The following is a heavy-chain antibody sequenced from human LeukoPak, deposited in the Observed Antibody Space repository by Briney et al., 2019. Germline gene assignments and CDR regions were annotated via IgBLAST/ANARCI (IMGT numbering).Heavy chain of an antibody. CDR3: ARGVAEFDY. CDR2: MYYSGST. J-gene: IGHJ4*02. D-gene: IGHD6-19*01. Sequence: SETLSLTCTVSGGSISSSSYSWGWIRQPPGKGLEWIGSMYYSGSTYYNPSLKSRVTISVDTSKNQFSLKLSSVTAADTAVYYCARGVAEFDYWGQGTLVTVSS. CDR1: GGSISSSSYS. V-gene: IGHV4-39*01.